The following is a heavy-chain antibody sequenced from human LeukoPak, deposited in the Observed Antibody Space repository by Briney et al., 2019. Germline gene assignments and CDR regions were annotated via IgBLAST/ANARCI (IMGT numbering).Heavy chain of an antibody. CDR1: GYTFTSYD. CDR2: MNPNSGNT. J-gene: IGHJ4*02. CDR3: ARSHVGDDGFDY. Sequence: ASVKVSCKASGYTFTSYDINWVRQATGQGLEWMGWMNPNSGNTGYAQKFQGRVTITRNTSISTAYMELSSLRSEDTAVYYCARSHVGDDGFDYWGQGTLVTVSS. V-gene: IGHV1-8*03. D-gene: IGHD1-26*01.